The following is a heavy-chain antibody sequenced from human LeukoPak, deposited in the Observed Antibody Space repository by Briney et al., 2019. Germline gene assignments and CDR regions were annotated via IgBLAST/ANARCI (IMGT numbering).Heavy chain of an antibody. V-gene: IGHV4-34*01. CDR3: ARASLFRFDP. CDR1: GGSFSGYY. CDR2: INHSGST. J-gene: IGHJ5*02. D-gene: IGHD2-21*01. Sequence: SETLSLTCAVYGGSFSGYYWSWIRQPPGKGLEWIGEINHSGSTNYNPSLRSRVTISVDTSKNQFSLKLSSVTAADTAVYYCARASLFRFDPWGQGTLVTVSS.